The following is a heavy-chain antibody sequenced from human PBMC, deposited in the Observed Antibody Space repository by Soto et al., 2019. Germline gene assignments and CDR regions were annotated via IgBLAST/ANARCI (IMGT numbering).Heavy chain of an antibody. D-gene: IGHD3-10*01. V-gene: IGHV3-7*01. Sequence: EVQLVESGGGLVQPGGSLRVSCAASGFTLSSYWMSWVRQAPGKGLEWVANIKQDGSEKYYVDSVKGRFTKSSDNAKNSLYLQMNRLRAEDPAVYYCARDQGKFLCFRWFDPWGQGTLVTVSS. CDR3: ARDQGKFLCFRWFDP. CDR2: IKQDGSEK. CDR1: GFTLSSYW. J-gene: IGHJ5*02.